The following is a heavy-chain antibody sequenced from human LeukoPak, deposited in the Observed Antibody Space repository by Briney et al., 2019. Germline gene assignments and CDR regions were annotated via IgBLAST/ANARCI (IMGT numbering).Heavy chain of an antibody. CDR1: GDSFSSNSAA. V-gene: IGHV6-1*01. Sequence: SQTLSLTCAISGDSFSSNSAAWNWVRQSPTRGIEWLGRTYYRSKWYKDDAGSGKSQITNNPDTSKNQFSLQLNSVTPEDTAVYYCAREQQWLVPYYFDYWGQGTLVTVSS. D-gene: IGHD6-19*01. CDR3: AREQQWLVPYYFDY. CDR2: TYYRSKWYK. J-gene: IGHJ4*02.